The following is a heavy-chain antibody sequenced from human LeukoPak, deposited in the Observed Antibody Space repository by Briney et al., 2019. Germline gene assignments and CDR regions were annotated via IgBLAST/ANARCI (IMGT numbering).Heavy chain of an antibody. D-gene: IGHD6-19*01. Sequence: GGSLRLSCAASGFIFSRYAMGWVRQPPGKGLEWVSTISGSGGTTYYADSVKGRFTISRDSSKNTLYLQMNSLRAEDTAVYYCAKGSYSSGWYESDYWGQGTLVTVSS. CDR2: ISGSGGTT. J-gene: IGHJ4*02. CDR3: AKGSYSSGWYESDY. V-gene: IGHV3-23*01. CDR1: GFIFSRYA.